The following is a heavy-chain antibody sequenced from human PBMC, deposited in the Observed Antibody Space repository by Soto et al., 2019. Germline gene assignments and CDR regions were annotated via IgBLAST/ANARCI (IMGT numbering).Heavy chain of an antibody. D-gene: IGHD2-15*01. V-gene: IGHV3-48*03. Sequence: EVQLVESGGGLVQPGGSLRLSCAASGFTFSSYEMNWVRQAPGKGLEWVSYISSSGSTIYYADSVKGRFTISRDNAKNSLYLQMNSLRAEDTAVYYCATLVLVLAASDYWGQGTLVTVSS. CDR3: ATLVLVLAASDY. CDR1: GFTFSSYE. CDR2: ISSSGSTI. J-gene: IGHJ4*02.